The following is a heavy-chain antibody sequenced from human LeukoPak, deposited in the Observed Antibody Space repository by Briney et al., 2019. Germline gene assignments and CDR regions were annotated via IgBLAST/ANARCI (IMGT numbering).Heavy chain of an antibody. V-gene: IGHV4-39*02. CDR3: ARDEVPTYYYDSSGYKPFDY. CDR2: IYYSGST. J-gene: IGHJ4*02. CDR1: GGSISSSSYY. Sequence: PSETLSLTCTVSGGSISSSSYYWGWIRQPPGKGLEWIGSIYYSGSTYYNPSLKSRVTISVDTSKNQFSLKLSSVTAADTAVYYCARDEVPTYYYDSSGYKPFDYWGQGTLVTVSS. D-gene: IGHD3-22*01.